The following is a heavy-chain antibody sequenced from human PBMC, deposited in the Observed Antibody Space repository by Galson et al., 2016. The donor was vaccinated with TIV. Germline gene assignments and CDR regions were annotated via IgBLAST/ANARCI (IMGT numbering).Heavy chain of an antibody. J-gene: IGHJ4*02. CDR3: AREYGANTGFDY. V-gene: IGHV1-2*02. CDR2: INPSTGGA. Sequence: SVKVSCKASGVTFNSHAMSWVRQAPGQGLEWMGGINPSTGGAIFAQKFQARVTMTRDTSISTAYMELSRVIPDDTAVYYCAREYGANTGFDYWGQGTLVTVPS. CDR1: GVTFNSHA. D-gene: IGHD4-23*01.